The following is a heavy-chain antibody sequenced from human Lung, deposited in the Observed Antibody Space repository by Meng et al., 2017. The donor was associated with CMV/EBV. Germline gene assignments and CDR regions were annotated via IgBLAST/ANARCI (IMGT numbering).Heavy chain of an antibody. V-gene: IGHV2-5*01. CDR2: TYWNDDK. D-gene: IGHD3-9*01. J-gene: IGHJ4*02. CDR3: AYRAVAYDILTGYYNPYYFDY. Sequence: SGXXLVXPTQTLTLTCSFSGFSLSTNGAGVGWVRQTPGKALEWLAFTYWNDDKRYSPSLKSRLTITKDTSKNQVVLTMTNVDPVDTATYYCAYRAVAYDILTGYYNPYYFDYWXQGTLVTVSS. CDR1: GFSLSTNGAG.